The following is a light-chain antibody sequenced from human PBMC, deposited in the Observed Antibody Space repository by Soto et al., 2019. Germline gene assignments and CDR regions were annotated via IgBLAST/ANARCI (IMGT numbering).Light chain of an antibody. CDR3: SSYTSSSTPVV. Sequence: QSALTQPASVSGSPGQSITISCTGTSSDVGGYNYVSWYQQHPGKAPKLMIYDVSNRPSGVSNRFSGSKSGNTASLTISGLQAEEAAEYYCSSYTSSSTPVVFGGGTKLTFL. V-gene: IGLV2-14*01. CDR2: DVS. J-gene: IGLJ2*01. CDR1: SSDVGGYNY.